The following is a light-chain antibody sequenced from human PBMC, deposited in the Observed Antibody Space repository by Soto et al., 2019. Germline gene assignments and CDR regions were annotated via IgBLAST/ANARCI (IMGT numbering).Light chain of an antibody. CDR2: GAS. CDR1: QSVSRS. Sequence: EIVLTQSPGTLSLSPGDRATLSCRASQSVSRSLAWYQQKPGQAPRLLIYGASNRATVIPDRFSGSGSGTDFTLTISRLEPEDFAVYYCQKYAYTPPLTFGGGTKVEIK. CDR3: QKYAYTPPLT. V-gene: IGKV3-20*01. J-gene: IGKJ4*01.